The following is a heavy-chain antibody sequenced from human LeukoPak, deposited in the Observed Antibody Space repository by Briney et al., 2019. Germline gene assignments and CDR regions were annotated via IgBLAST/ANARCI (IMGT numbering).Heavy chain of an antibody. J-gene: IGHJ6*03. CDR2: INPNRGGT. CDR3: ATDNWNYDRDYYYYYYMDV. Sequence: ASVKVSCKASGYTFNAYYIHWVRQAPGQGLEWMGWINPNRGGTKYAQKFQGRVTMTRDTSISTVYMELSSLRSEDTAVYYCATDNWNYDRDYYYYYYMDVWGKGTTVTVSS. CDR1: GYTFNAYY. D-gene: IGHD1-7*01. V-gene: IGHV1-2*02.